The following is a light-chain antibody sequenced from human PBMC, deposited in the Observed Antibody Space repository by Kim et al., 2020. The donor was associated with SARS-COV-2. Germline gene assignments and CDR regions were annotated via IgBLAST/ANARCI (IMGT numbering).Light chain of an antibody. V-gene: IGKV2-24*01. CDR2: KTY. J-gene: IGKJ2*03. CDR3: MQATQYPHS. CDR1: QSLVHRDGNTY. Sequence: QPASISCRASQSLVHRDGNTYLSWLQQRPGQPPRLLIYKTYKRFSGVSDRFSGRGAGTDFTLKISRVEAEDVGIYYCMQATQYPHSFGQGTKLEI.